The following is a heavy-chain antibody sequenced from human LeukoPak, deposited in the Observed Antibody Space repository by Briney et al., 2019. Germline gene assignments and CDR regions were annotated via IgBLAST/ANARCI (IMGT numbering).Heavy chain of an antibody. CDR1: GYNFTSYW. D-gene: IGHD5-18*01. CDR2: IYPGDSET. V-gene: IGHV5-51*01. Sequence: GESLKISCKGSGYNFTSYWIGWVRQMPGKGLEWMGIIYPGDSETRYSPSFQGQVTMSADKSISTAYLQWSSLKASDTAMYFCARRGYSYGYDYWGQGSLVTVSS. CDR3: ARRGYSYGYDY. J-gene: IGHJ4*02.